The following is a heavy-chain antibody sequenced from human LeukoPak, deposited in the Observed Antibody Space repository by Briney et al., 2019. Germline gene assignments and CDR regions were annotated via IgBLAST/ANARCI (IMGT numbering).Heavy chain of an antibody. Sequence: GGSLRLSCAASGFTFSSYGMLWVRQAPGKGLEWVAFIRYDGSNKYYADSVKGRFTISRDNSKNTLYLQMNSLRAEDTAVYYCAKDLDSSGYYGYFDYWGQGTLVTVSS. CDR3: AKDLDSSGYYGYFDY. D-gene: IGHD3-22*01. V-gene: IGHV3-30*02. CDR2: IRYDGSNK. J-gene: IGHJ4*02. CDR1: GFTFSSYG.